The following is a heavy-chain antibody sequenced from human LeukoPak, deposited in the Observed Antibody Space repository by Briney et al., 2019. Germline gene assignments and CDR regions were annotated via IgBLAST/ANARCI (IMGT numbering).Heavy chain of an antibody. Sequence: GGSLRLSCAASGFTFDDYGMSWVRQAPGKGLEWVSGINWNGGSTGYADSVKGRFTISRDSAKNSLYLQMNSLRAEDTALYYCARAPYYYDSSGGAFDIWGQGTMVTVSS. CDR3: ARAPYYYDSSGGAFDI. V-gene: IGHV3-20*04. CDR2: INWNGGST. CDR1: GFTFDDYG. D-gene: IGHD3-22*01. J-gene: IGHJ3*02.